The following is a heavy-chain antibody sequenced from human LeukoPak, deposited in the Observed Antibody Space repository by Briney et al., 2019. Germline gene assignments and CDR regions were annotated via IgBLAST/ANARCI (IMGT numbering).Heavy chain of an antibody. J-gene: IGHJ4*02. Sequence: GRSLRLSCAASGFTFDDYAMHWVRQAPGKGLEWVSGISWNSGSVGYAGSVKGRFTISRDNAKNSLYLQMNSLRAEDTALYYCATSGYTYGLDYWGQGTLVTVSS. V-gene: IGHV3-9*01. CDR2: ISWNSGSV. CDR1: GFTFDDYA. D-gene: IGHD5-18*01. CDR3: ATSGYTYGLDY.